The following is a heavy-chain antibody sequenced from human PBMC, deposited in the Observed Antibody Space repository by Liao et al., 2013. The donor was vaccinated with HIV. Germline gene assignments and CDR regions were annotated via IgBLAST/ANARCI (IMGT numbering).Heavy chain of an antibody. D-gene: IGHD6-6*01. J-gene: IGHJ6*03. CDR2: IYYSGST. V-gene: IGHV4-59*01. Sequence: QVQLQQWGAGLLKPSETLSLTCAVYGGSISSYYWSWIRQPPGKGLEWIGYIYYSGSTNYNPSLKSRVTISVDTSKNQFSLKLSSVTAADTAVYYCARGYSSSYYYYYYMDVWAKGPRSPSP. CDR1: GGSISSYY. CDR3: ARGYSSSYYYYYYMDV.